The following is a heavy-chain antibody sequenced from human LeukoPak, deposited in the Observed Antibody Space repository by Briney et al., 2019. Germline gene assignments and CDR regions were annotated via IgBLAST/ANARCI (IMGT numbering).Heavy chain of an antibody. CDR2: MNPNSGST. J-gene: IGHJ4*02. CDR3: ARGRSTGYPYYFEY. Sequence: ASVKVSCKASGYTFTSYDINWVRQATGQGIEWMGWMNPNSGSTGYAQKFQGRVTITRNTSISTAYMELSGLRSEDTAVYYCARGRSTGYPYYFEYWGQGTLVTVSS. CDR1: GYTFTSYD. D-gene: IGHD5-12*01. V-gene: IGHV1-8*03.